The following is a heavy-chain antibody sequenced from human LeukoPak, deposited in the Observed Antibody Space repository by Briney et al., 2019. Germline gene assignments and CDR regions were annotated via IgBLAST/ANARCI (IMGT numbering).Heavy chain of an antibody. V-gene: IGHV3-21*01. CDR2: FSSSTAYI. D-gene: IGHD6-6*01. CDR1: GFPSRGYT. J-gene: IGHJ4*02. CDR3: AREGGRGSSSSDYFDS. Sequence: GGPLRLSFPPPGFPSRGYTMNGAAQAPGRGRDGASPFSSSTAYIYYADSLRGRFTISRDNAGNSLFLQMDSLRAEDTAVYYCAREGGRGSSSSDYFDSWGQGTLVTVSS.